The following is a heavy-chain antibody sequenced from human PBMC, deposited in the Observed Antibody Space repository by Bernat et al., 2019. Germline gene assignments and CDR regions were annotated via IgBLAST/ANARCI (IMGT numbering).Heavy chain of an antibody. Sequence: VQLVESGGGVVQPGRSLRLSCAASGFTFSSYAMHWVRQAPGKGLEWVSAISGSGGSTYYADSVKGRFTISRDNSKNTLYLQMNSLRAEDTAVYYCAKDGPTTVTTSDYFDYWGQGTLVTVSS. CDR1: GFTFSSYA. D-gene: IGHD4-17*01. V-gene: IGHV3-23*04. CDR2: ISGSGGST. J-gene: IGHJ4*02. CDR3: AKDGPTTVTTSDYFDY.